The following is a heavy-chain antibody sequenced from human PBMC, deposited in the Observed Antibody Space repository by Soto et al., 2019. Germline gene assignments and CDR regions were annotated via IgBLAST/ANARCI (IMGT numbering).Heavy chain of an antibody. D-gene: IGHD3-16*01. CDR3: ARDWALYGMDF. CDR2: IWYDGSNK. J-gene: IGHJ6*02. V-gene: IGHV3-33*01. CDR1: GFTFSSYG. Sequence: LRLSCAASGFTFSSYGMHWVRQAPGKGLEWVAVIWYDGSNKYYADSVKGRFTISRDNSKNTLYLQMNSLRAEDTAVYYCARDWALYGMDFWGQGTTVPVSS.